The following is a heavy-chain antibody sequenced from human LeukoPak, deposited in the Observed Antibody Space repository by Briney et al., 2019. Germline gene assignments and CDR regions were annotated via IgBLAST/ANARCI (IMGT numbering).Heavy chain of an antibody. CDR2: VSGSGGST. V-gene: IGHV3-23*01. CDR3: AKGDHYYGSGTYYTFDY. Sequence: GGSLRLSCAASGFTFSSYAMSWVRQAPGKGLEWVSTVSGSGGSTYYADSVKGRFTISRDNSKNTLYLQMNSLRVEDTAVYYCAKGDHYYGSGTYYTFDYWGQGTLVTVSS. J-gene: IGHJ4*02. CDR1: GFTFSSYA. D-gene: IGHD3-10*01.